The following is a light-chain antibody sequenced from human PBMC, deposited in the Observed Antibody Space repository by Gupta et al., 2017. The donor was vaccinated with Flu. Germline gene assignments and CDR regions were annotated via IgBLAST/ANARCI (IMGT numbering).Light chain of an antibody. CDR3: QKDNSAPS. J-gene: IGKJ2*03. Sequence: DIQMTQSPSSLSASVGDRVTITCRASQGISNYLAWYQQKPGKVPKLLIYAASTWQSGVPSRFSGSGSGTDFTLTSSSRQPEDVATYYCQKDNSAPSFGQGTKMEIK. CDR2: AAS. CDR1: QGISNY. V-gene: IGKV1-27*01.